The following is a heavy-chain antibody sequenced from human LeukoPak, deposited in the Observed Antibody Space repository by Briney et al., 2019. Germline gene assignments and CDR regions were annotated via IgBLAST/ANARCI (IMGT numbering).Heavy chain of an antibody. V-gene: IGHV3-74*01. Sequence: PGGSLRLSCAASGFTFSSYWMHWVRQAPGKGLVWVSRINTYGTTTAYADSVKGRFTISRDNSKNTLYLQMNSLRPEDTAVYYCASSKVRGVIIPVLDYWGQGTLVTVSS. CDR2: INTYGTTT. J-gene: IGHJ4*02. D-gene: IGHD3-10*01. CDR3: ASSKVRGVIIPVLDY. CDR1: GFTFSSYW.